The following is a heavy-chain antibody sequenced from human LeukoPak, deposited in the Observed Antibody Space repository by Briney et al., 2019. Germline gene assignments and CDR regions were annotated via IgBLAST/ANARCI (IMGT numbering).Heavy chain of an antibody. J-gene: IGHJ4*02. CDR3: ARAAGIAVAGSFDY. CDR1: GGSISSSNW. V-gene: IGHV4-4*02. Sequence: SGTLSLTCAVSGGSISSSNWWSWVRPPPGKGLEWIGEIYHSGSTNYNPSLKSRVTISVDKSKNQFSLKLSSVTAADTAVYYCARAAGIAVAGSFDYWGQGTLVTVSS. D-gene: IGHD6-19*01. CDR2: IYHSGST.